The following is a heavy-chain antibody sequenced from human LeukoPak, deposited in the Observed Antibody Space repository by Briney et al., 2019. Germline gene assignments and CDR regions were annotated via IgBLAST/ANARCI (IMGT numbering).Heavy chain of an antibody. CDR3: ARDLYSSGWTDAFDI. D-gene: IGHD6-19*01. J-gene: IGHJ3*02. Sequence: VATVTVSCKASGYTFTGYYMHWVRQAPGQGLEWMGWINPNSGDTNYSQKFQGRVSMTRDTSINTAYMELSRLTSDDTAVYYCARDLYSSGWTDAFDIWGQGTMVTVSS. V-gene: IGHV1-2*02. CDR1: GYTFTGYY. CDR2: INPNSGDT.